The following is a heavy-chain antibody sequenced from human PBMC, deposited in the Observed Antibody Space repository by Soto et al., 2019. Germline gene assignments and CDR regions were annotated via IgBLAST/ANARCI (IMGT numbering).Heavy chain of an antibody. V-gene: IGHV1-3*01. D-gene: IGHD3-10*01. CDR3: ARDYYGSGSYYKTYYYGMDV. CDR2: INAGNGNT. J-gene: IGHJ6*02. CDR1: ESTFTNYA. Sequence: ASVKVSLKDSESTFTNYAVHGMRVAPGQRRECMGWINAGNGNTKYSQKFQGRVTITRDTSASTAYMELSSLRSEDTAVYYCARDYYGSGSYYKTYYYGMDVWGQGTTVTVSS.